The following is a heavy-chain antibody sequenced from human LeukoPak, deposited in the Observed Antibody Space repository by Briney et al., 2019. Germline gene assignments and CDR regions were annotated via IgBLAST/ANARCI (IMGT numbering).Heavy chain of an antibody. CDR3: AKLSSGYYYVESMDV. D-gene: IGHD3-22*01. Sequence: PSETLSLTCTVSGGSISSGGYYWSWIRQHPGQGLEWIGYIYYSGSTYYNPSLKSRVTISVDTSKNQFSLKLSSVTAADTAVYYCAKLSSGYYYVESMDVWGQGTTVTVSS. J-gene: IGHJ6*02. CDR2: IYYSGST. V-gene: IGHV4-31*03. CDR1: GGSISSGGYY.